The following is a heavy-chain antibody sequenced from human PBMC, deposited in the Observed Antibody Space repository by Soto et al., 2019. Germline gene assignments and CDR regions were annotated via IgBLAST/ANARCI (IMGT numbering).Heavy chain of an antibody. Sequence: EVQLLESGGGLVQPGGSLRLSCAASGFTFSNYAMSWVRQAPGQGLEWVSTISGGADSTYYADSVKGWFTISRDNSRNTLYLQMNSLRAEDSAVYYCAKDEGWTNYFDYWGQGTLVTVSS. J-gene: IGHJ4*02. CDR2: ISGGADST. CDR3: AKDEGWTNYFDY. CDR1: GFTFSNYA. V-gene: IGHV3-23*01.